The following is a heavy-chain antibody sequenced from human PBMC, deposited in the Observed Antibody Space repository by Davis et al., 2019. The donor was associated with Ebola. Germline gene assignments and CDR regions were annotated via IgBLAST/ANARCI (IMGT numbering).Heavy chain of an antibody. V-gene: IGHV3-13*01. CDR2: IGTAGDT. CDR3: ARSHWGGRQQLAWDWYFDL. Sequence: GESLKISCAASGFTFSSYSMNWVRQATGKGLEWVSAIGTAGDTYYPGSVKGRFTISRENAKNSLYLQMNSLRAGDTAVYYCARSHWGGRQQLAWDWYFDLWGRGTLVTVSS. J-gene: IGHJ2*01. CDR1: GFTFSSYS. D-gene: IGHD6-13*01.